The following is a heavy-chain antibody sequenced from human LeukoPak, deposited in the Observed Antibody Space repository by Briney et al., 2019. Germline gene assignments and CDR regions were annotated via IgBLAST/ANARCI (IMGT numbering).Heavy chain of an antibody. Sequence: SVKVSCKASGGTFSSYAISWVRQAPGQGLEWMGGIIPIFGTANYAQKFQGRVTITTDESTSTAYMELSRLRSDDTAVYYCARDDGYSSSSDYWGQGTLVTVSS. D-gene: IGHD6-6*01. CDR2: IIPIFGTA. CDR3: ARDDGYSSSSDY. CDR1: GGTFSSYA. J-gene: IGHJ4*02. V-gene: IGHV1-69*05.